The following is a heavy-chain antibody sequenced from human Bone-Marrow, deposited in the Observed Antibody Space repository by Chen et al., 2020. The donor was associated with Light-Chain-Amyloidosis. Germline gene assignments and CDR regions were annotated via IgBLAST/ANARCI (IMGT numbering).Heavy chain of an antibody. CDR3: ARVMTEAVFGVVAAGMDV. D-gene: IGHD3-3*01. Sequence: QVQLVQSGTEVKKPGASVKVSCKASGYTFTGYHIHWVRQAPGQGLEWIGWINPNSGGTNYAQKFQDRVTMTRDRSISTAYMEVSRLRADDTAVYYCARVMTEAVFGVVAAGMDVWGQGTTVTVSS. CDR2: INPNSGGT. CDR1: GYTFTGYH. J-gene: IGHJ6*02. V-gene: IGHV1-2*02.